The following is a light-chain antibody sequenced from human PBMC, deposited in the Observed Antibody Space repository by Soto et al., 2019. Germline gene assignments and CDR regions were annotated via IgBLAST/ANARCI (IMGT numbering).Light chain of an antibody. V-gene: IGKV3-15*01. CDR1: QSVSSN. J-gene: IGKJ2*01. CDR2: GAS. Sequence: EIVMTQSPATLSVSPGERATLSCRASQSVSSNLAWYQHKPGQAPRLLSYGASTRATGITARFSGSGSGTEFTLTLSSLQSEDFAVYYCQHYNNWPPYTFGQGTKLEIK. CDR3: QHYNNWPPYT.